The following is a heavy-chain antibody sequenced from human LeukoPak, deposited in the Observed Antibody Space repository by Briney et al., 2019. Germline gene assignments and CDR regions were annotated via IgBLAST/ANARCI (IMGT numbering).Heavy chain of an antibody. CDR3: ARESGAFSPFGF. CDR1: GGSILTTNW. D-gene: IGHD1-26*01. CDR2: VHLSGAS. V-gene: IGHV4-4*02. Sequence: SETLSLTCAVSGGSILTTNWWSWVRQPPGKGLEWIGEVHLSGASNYNPSLKSRVSMSIDKSRNQLSLGLTSVTAADTAIYYCARESGAFSPFGFWGQGTLVTVSS. J-gene: IGHJ4*02.